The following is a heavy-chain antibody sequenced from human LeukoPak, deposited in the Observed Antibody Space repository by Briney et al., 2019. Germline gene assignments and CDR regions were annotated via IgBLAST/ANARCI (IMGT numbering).Heavy chain of an antibody. D-gene: IGHD6-19*01. CDR1: GGSISSYF. CDR2: IYYSGST. CDR3: ARIDRAVAGTIDY. J-gene: IGHJ4*02. Sequence: SETLSLTCTVSGGSISSYFWSWIRQPPGKGLEWIGYIYYSGSTNYNPSLKSRVTMSVDTSKNQFSLELSSVTAADTAVYYCARIDRAVAGTIDYWGQGTLVTVSS. V-gene: IGHV4-59*08.